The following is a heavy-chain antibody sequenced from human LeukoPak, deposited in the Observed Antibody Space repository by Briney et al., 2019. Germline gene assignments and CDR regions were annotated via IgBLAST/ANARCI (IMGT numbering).Heavy chain of an antibody. CDR2: IYYSGST. Sequence: SETLSLTCTVSGGSISSSSYYWGWIRQPPGKGLEWIGGIYYSGSTYYNPSLKSRVTISVDTSKNQFSLKLSSVTAADTAVYYCARGRGCGGDCYSSYWYFDLWGRGTLVTVSS. CDR1: GGSISSSSYY. V-gene: IGHV4-39*07. CDR3: ARGRGCGGDCYSSYWYFDL. J-gene: IGHJ2*01. D-gene: IGHD2-21*02.